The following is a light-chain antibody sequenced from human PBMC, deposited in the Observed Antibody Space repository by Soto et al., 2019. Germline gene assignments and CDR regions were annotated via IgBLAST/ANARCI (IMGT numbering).Light chain of an antibody. CDR3: QQYNSYSLT. CDR2: KAS. J-gene: IGKJ4*01. CDR1: QSISAW. Sequence: DIQMTQSPSTLSASVGDTVTVTCRASQSISAWLAWYQQKPGKTPRLLIYKASTLEIGVPSRFSGSGSGTEFTLTISSLQPEDFATYYCQQYNSYSLTFGGGTKVDIK. V-gene: IGKV1-5*03.